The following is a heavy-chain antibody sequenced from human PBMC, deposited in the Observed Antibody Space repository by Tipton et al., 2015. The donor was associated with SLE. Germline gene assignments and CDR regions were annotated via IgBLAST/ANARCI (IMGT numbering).Heavy chain of an antibody. J-gene: IGHJ4*02. CDR1: GGSISSGGYS. CDR2: IYHSGST. D-gene: IGHD5-12*01. Sequence: TLSLTCAVSGGSISSGGYSWSWIRQPPGKGLEWIGYIYHSGSTYYNPSLKSRVTISVDRSKNQFSLKLSSVTAADTAVYYCARAGGPVATIDYWGQGPLVPVSS. CDR3: ARAGGPVATIDY. V-gene: IGHV4-30-2*01.